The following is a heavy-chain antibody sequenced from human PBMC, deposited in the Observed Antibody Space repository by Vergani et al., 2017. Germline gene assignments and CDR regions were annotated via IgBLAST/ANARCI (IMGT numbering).Heavy chain of an antibody. V-gene: IGHV3-23*01. CDR2: VSGSSATP. J-gene: IGHJ4*02. CDR1: GFPFRNYA. D-gene: IGHD5-12*01. Sequence: EVQLLESGGGLAQPGGSLRLSCAASGFPFRNYAMTWVRQAPGKGLEWVSSVSGSSATPYYADSVKGRFIISRDNSKNTLHLQMNSLRADDTAVYYCTKGSRGYTGYFFDYWGQGTLATVSS. CDR3: TKGSRGYTGYFFDY.